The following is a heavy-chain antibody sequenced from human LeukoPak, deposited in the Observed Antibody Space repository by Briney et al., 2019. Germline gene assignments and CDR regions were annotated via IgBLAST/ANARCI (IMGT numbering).Heavy chain of an antibody. CDR1: LFTFSDAW. D-gene: IGHD6-25*01. Sequence: GGSLRLSCVDSLFTFSDAWMSRVRQAPGKGLEWVGRIKSKIDGGTIDHGAPVKGRFTISRDDSRNTLYLQMNSLKTEDTAVYYCTTRRQDGCWGQGTLVTVS. CDR2: IKSKIDGGTI. V-gene: IGHV3-15*01. J-gene: IGHJ4*02. CDR3: TTRRQDGC.